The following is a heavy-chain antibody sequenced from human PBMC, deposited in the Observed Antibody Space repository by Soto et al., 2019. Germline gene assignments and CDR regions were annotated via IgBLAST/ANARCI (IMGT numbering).Heavy chain of an antibody. D-gene: IGHD2-8*01. CDR3: ASREKDLGDCTNGVCPRLYYYYGMDV. J-gene: IGHJ6*02. Sequence: QVQLVQSGAEVKKPGSSVKVSCKASGGTFSSYAISWVRQAPGQGLEWMGGIIPIFGTANYAQKFQGRVTITAAESTSTAYMELSSLRSEDTAVYYCASREKDLGDCTNGVCPRLYYYYGMDVWGQGTTVTVSS. CDR1: GGTFSSYA. V-gene: IGHV1-69*01. CDR2: IIPIFGTA.